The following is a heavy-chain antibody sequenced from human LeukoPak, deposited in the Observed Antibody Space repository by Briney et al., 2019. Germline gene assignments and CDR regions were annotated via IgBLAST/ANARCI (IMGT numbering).Heavy chain of an antibody. D-gene: IGHD4-17*01. J-gene: IGHJ4*02. CDR1: GDSINSAPFY. CDR3: ARATVTTRSLFDY. CDR2: IYDTGIT. Sequence: SETLSLTCTVSGDSINSAPFYWSWLRQPPGKGLEWIGYIYDTGITYHNPSLKSRVTISVDRSKNQFSLKLSSVTAADTAVYYCARATVTTRSLFDYWGQGTLVTVSS. V-gene: IGHV4-30-2*01.